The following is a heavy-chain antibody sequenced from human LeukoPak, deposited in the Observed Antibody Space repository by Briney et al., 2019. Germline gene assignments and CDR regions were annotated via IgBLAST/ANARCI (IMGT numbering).Heavy chain of an antibody. J-gene: IGHJ4*02. Sequence: KSGGSLRLSCAASGFRVSGYDLNWIRQAPGKGLEWIAYISISGSNIHYADSVRGRFTISRDNANNSLYLQLSSLRVEDTAVYYCARDRRGYSGYRDYWGQGTLVTVSS. CDR3: ARDRRGYSGYRDY. CDR2: ISISGSNI. CDR1: GFRVSGYD. D-gene: IGHD5-12*01. V-gene: IGHV3-11*04.